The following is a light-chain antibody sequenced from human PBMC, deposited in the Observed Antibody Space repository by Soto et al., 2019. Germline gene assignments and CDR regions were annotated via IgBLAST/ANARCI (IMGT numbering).Light chain of an antibody. CDR3: VGCDDSLSGWV. CDR2: KNN. V-gene: IGLV1-47*01. J-gene: IGLJ3*02. CDR1: SSNIGSNY. Sequence: QSVLTQPPSASGTPGQRVTISCSGSSSNIGSNYVYWYQQLPGTAPKVLIYKNNQRPSGVPDRFSGSKSGTSASLAISGLRSEYAADYFGVGCDDSLSGWVFCGGTKLTVL.